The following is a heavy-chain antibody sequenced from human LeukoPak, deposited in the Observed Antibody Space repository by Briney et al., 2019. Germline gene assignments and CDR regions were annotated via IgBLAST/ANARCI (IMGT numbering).Heavy chain of an antibody. Sequence: GASLRLSCAASGFTVSSNYMSWVRQAPGKRLEWVTVIYSGGSTFYAASVKGRVSISRDNSKNTLYLQMNSLRAEDTALYYCASARGSNYGSLGDWGQGTLVTVSS. J-gene: IGHJ4*02. V-gene: IGHV3-53*01. CDR1: GFTVSSNY. D-gene: IGHD5-18*01. CDR3: ASARGSNYGSLGD. CDR2: IYSGGST.